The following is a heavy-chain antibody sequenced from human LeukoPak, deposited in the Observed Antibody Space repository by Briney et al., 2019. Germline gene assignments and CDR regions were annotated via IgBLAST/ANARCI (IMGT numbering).Heavy chain of an antibody. J-gene: IGHJ4*02. CDR1: GGSFSGYY. Sequence: SETLSLTCAVYGGSFSGYYWSWIRQPPGEGLEWIGEINHSGSTNYNPSLKSRVTISVDTSKNQFSLKLSSVTAADTAVYYCARSEGIAARFRYWGQGTLVTVSS. D-gene: IGHD6-6*01. V-gene: IGHV4-34*01. CDR3: ARSEGIAARFRY. CDR2: INHSGST.